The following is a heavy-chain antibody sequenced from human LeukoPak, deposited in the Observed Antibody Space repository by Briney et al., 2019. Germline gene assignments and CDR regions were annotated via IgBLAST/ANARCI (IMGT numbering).Heavy chain of an antibody. CDR2: ISYDGSNK. CDR3: ATYDSSGYSFDY. CDR1: GFTFSSYA. J-gene: IGHJ4*02. Sequence: PGRSLRLSCAASGFTFSSYAMHWVRQAPGKGLEWVAVISYDGSNKYYADSVKGRFTISRDNSKNTLYLQMNSLRAEDTAVHYCATYDSSGYSFDYWGQGTLVTVSS. D-gene: IGHD3-22*01. V-gene: IGHV3-30*04.